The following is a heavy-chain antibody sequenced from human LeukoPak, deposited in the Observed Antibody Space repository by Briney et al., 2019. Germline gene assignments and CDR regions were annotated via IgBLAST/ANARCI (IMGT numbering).Heavy chain of an antibody. CDR2: IYYSGST. J-gene: IGHJ5*02. CDR1: GGSISSYY. V-gene: IGHV4-59*08. D-gene: IGHD3-10*01. Sequence: SETLSLTCTVSGGSISSYYWSWIRQPPGKGLEWIGYIYYSGSTNYNPSLKSRVTISVDTSKNQFSLKLSSVTAADTAVYYCARLYGSGSYPPTNWFDPWGQGTLVTVSS. CDR3: ARLYGSGSYPPTNWFDP.